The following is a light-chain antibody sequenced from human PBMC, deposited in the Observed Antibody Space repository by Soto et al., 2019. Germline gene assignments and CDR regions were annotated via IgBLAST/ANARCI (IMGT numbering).Light chain of an antibody. J-gene: IGKJ4*01. V-gene: IGKV3-15*01. CDR3: QERNRWPRGT. Sequence: EIVMTQSPATLSVSPGERATLSCRASESVSSKLVWYQKKPGQAPRLLIHDASTRATGIPARFSGSGSGTEFILTISSVESEDFAIYYCQERNRWPRGTFGAGTKVEIK. CDR2: DAS. CDR1: ESVSSK.